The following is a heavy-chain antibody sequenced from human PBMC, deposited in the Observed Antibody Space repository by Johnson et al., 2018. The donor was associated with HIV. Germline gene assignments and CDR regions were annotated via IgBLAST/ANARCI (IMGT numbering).Heavy chain of an antibody. CDR2: ISYAGTDK. V-gene: IGHV3-30*04. D-gene: IGHD6-19*01. CDR3: ARVQRSGWFHTDAFDL. Sequence: QVQLVESGGGVVQPGRSLRLSCVASGFSLGAYAIHWVRQAPGKGLEWVALISYAGTDKFYATSVKGRFTVSRDNSNNILFLQVSSLRSDDTAVYFCARVQRSGWFHTDAFDLWGQGTMVTVSS. CDR1: GFSLGAYA. J-gene: IGHJ3*01.